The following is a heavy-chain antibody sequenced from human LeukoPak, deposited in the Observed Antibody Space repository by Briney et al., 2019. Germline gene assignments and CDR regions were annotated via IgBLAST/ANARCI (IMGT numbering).Heavy chain of an antibody. CDR3: ARPSAYCGGDCYSSPFDY. Sequence: GESLKISCKGSGYSFTSYWIGWVRQMPGKGLEWMGIIYPGDSDTRYSPSFQGQVTISADKSISTAYLQWSSLKASDTAMYYCARPSAYCGGDCYSSPFDYWGQGTLVTVSS. V-gene: IGHV5-51*01. CDR2: IYPGDSDT. D-gene: IGHD2-21*02. J-gene: IGHJ4*02. CDR1: GYSFTSYW.